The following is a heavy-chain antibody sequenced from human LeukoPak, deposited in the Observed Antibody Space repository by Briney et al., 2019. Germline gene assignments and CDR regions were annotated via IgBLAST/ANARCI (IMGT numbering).Heavy chain of an antibody. Sequence: GGSLRLSCGGSGFTFSSYAMHWVRQAPGKGLEWVAGTSYNGKDKFYADFVKGRFTSSRDKSKNTLYLQMNSLRADDTAVYYCARDHGGYYFDYWGQGTLVTVSS. CDR1: GFTFSSYA. CDR2: TSYNGKDK. J-gene: IGHJ4*02. V-gene: IGHV3-30*04. CDR3: ARDHGGYYFDY. D-gene: IGHD3-16*01.